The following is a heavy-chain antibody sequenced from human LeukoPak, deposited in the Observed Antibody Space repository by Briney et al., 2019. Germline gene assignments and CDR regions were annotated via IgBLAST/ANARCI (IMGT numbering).Heavy chain of an antibody. D-gene: IGHD2-21*02. J-gene: IGHJ3*02. V-gene: IGHV3-15*01. CDR3: TTVWNCGGDCSDAFDI. CDR2: IKGRTDGGTT. Sequence: GGSLRLSCAVAGFTFSSYAMSWVRQAPGKWRELGGRIKGRTDGGTTDYAAPVKGRFTISRDDSRNTLYLQMTSLETEHTVVYYCTTVWNCGGDCSDAFDIWGQGTMVTVSS. CDR1: GFTFSSYA.